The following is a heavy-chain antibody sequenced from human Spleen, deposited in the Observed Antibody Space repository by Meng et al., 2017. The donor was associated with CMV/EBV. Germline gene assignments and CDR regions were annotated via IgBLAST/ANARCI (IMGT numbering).Heavy chain of an antibody. V-gene: IGHV4-39*07. Sequence: SETLSLTCTVSGDSISSSIYYWGLIRQPPGKGREWIGTIDSSGNTNYNPSLKSRVTISIDTSKNHFSLNLRSVTAADTAVYFCARLWGHYDILAGSWYYFDFWGQGTLVTVSS. CDR3: ARLWGHYDILAGSWYYFDF. CDR1: GDSISSSIYY. J-gene: IGHJ4*02. D-gene: IGHD3-9*01. CDR2: IDSSGNT.